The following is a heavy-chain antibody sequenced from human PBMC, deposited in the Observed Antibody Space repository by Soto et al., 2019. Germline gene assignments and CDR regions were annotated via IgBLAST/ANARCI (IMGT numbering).Heavy chain of an antibody. CDR3: VRGDKGGFDL. Sequence: EVQLVESEGGLVQRGGSLRLSCAASGFTFDYYWMHWVRQAPGQGLVWVSHIHSDGSTTTYADSVKGRFTISRDNAKNTLYLQMNSLRAEDTAVYYCVRGDKGGFDLWGHGTTVTVSS. D-gene: IGHD2-21*02. CDR1: GFTFDYYW. V-gene: IGHV3-74*01. J-gene: IGHJ3*01. CDR2: IHSDGSTT.